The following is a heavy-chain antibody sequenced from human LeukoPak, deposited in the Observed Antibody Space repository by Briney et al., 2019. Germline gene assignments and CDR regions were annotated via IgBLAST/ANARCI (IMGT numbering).Heavy chain of an antibody. Sequence: SVKVSCKASGGTFSSYTISWVRQAPGQGLEWMGRIIPILGIANYAQKFQGRVTITADKSTSTAYMELSSLRSEDTAVYYCARDRYGAPAAMTSRAFDIWGQGTMVTVSS. CDR1: GGTFSSYT. D-gene: IGHD2-2*01. CDR3: ARDRYGAPAAMTSRAFDI. CDR2: IIPILGIA. V-gene: IGHV1-69*04. J-gene: IGHJ3*02.